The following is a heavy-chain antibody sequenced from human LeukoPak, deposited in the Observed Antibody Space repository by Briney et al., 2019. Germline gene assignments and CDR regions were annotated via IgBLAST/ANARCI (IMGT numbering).Heavy chain of an antibody. V-gene: IGHV4-61*08. J-gene: IGHJ6*02. D-gene: IGHD2-2*01. CDR2: IYYSGST. Sequence: PSQTLSLTCAVSGGSISSGGYSWSWIRQPPGKGLEWIGYIYYSGSTNYNPSLKSRVTISVDTSKNQFSLKLSSVTAADTAVYYCASSSTLLDYYYYGMDVWGQGTTVTVSS. CDR1: GGSISSGGYS. CDR3: ASSSTLLDYYYYGMDV.